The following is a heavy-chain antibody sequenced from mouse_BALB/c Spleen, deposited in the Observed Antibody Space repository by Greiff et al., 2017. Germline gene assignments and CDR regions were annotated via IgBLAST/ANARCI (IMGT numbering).Heavy chain of an antibody. D-gene: IGHD2-14*01. V-gene: IGHV3-8*02. Sequence: EVQVVESGPSLVKPSQTLSLTCSVTGDSITSGYWNWIRKFPGNKLEYMGYISYSGSTYYNPSLKSRISITRDTSKNQYYLQLNSVTTEDTATYYCARSRYDVEDFDYWGQGTTLTVSS. CDR1: GDSITSGY. CDR2: ISYSGST. CDR3: ARSRYDVEDFDY. J-gene: IGHJ2*01.